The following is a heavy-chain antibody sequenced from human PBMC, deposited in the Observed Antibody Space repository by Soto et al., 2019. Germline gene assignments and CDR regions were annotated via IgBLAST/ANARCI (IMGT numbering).Heavy chain of an antibody. V-gene: IGHV4-31*03. J-gene: IGHJ4*02. CDR1: GGSISGGGYY. CDR2: TYNSANT. D-gene: IGHD6-19*01. CDR3: ARLSSSGWPIDS. Sequence: QVQLQESGPGLIKGSQTLTLTCTVSGGSISGGGYYWSWIRQHPGKGLEWIGYTYNSANTYQSRSLNSRVSISADTSKNQFTLNLSSATAADTAMYCCARLSSSGWPIDSWGQGTLVTVSS.